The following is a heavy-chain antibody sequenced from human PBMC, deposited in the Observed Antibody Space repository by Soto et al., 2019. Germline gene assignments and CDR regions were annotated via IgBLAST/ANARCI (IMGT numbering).Heavy chain of an antibody. D-gene: IGHD1-26*01. Sequence: GGSLRLSCAASGVTFSSYGMHWVRQAPGKGLEWVAVIWYDGSNKYYADSVKGRFTISRDNSKNTLYLQMNSLRAEDTAVYYCARVGANHDAFDIWGQGTMVTVSS. J-gene: IGHJ3*02. V-gene: IGHV3-33*01. CDR1: GVTFSSYG. CDR3: ARVGANHDAFDI. CDR2: IWYDGSNK.